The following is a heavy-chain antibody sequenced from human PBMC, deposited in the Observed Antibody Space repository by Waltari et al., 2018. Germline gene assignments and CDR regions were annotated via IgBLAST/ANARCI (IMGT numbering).Heavy chain of an antibody. CDR2: ISGSGGST. D-gene: IGHD2-21*02. V-gene: IGHV3-23*04. CDR1: GFPLRSYA. J-gene: IGHJ4*02. Sequence: EVQLVESGGGLVQPGGSLRLSCAASGFPLRSYAMSWVRQAPGKGLEWVSAISGSGGSTYYADSVKGRFTISRDNSKNTLYLQMNSLRAEDTAVYYCAKDQAATAILDYFDYWGQGTLVTVSS. CDR3: AKDQAATAILDYFDY.